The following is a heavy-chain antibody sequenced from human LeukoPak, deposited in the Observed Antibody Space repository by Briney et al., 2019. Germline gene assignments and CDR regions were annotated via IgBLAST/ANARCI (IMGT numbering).Heavy chain of an antibody. CDR2: ITSSGDVT. J-gene: IGHJ4*02. V-gene: IGHV3-23*01. CDR1: GFTFNIYA. CDR3: AKDRPNYHESNGHYYRPNGDY. Sequence: GGSLRLSCAASGFTFNIYAMSWVRQAPGKGLEWVSCITSSGDVTFYADSGKDRSTISRDNSKNTLYLQMSRLRAEDTAVYYCAKDRPNYHESNGHYYRPNGDYWGQGTLVTVSS. D-gene: IGHD3-22*01.